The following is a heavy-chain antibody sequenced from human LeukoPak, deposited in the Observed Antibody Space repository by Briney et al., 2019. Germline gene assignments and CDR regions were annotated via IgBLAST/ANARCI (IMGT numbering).Heavy chain of an antibody. CDR2: ISSSSSYI. V-gene: IGHV3-21*03. CDR3: VRDSYSNYFDY. Sequence: GGSQRLSCVASGFTFSSYRMNWVRQAPGEGLEWVSFISSSSSYIDYADSVKGRFTISRDNAKNSLYLQMNSLRAEDTAVYYCVRDSYSNYFDYWGQGTLVTVSS. J-gene: IGHJ4*02. D-gene: IGHD4-11*01. CDR1: GFTFSSYR.